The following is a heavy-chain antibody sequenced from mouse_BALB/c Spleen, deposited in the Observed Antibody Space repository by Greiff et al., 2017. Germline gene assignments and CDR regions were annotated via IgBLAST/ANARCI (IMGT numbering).Heavy chain of an antibody. J-gene: IGHJ3*01. V-gene: IGHV1-80*01. CDR1: GYEFSCYW. CDR2: IYPGDGGT. CDR3: ARREAWFAD. Sequence: QVQLQQSGAELVRPGYSVKISCKATGYEFSCYWMNWVKQRPGQGLEWIGQIYPGDGGTNYNGKFKGKATLTADKSSSTAYMQLSSLTTEDSAVYFCARREAWFADWGQGTLVTVAA.